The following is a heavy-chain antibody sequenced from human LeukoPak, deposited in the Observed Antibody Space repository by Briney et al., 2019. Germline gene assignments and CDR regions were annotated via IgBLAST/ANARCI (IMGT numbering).Heavy chain of an antibody. CDR1: GYTFTSYD. CDR2: MNPNSGNT. V-gene: IGHV1-8*01. Sequence: GASLQISCKASGYTFTSYDINWVRQATGQGLEWMGWMNPNSGNTGYAQKFQGRVTMTRNTFISTAYMELSSLRSEDTAVYYCARSLELRNSLFGYRGQGTLVTVSS. CDR3: ARSLELRNSLFGY. D-gene: IGHD1-7*01. J-gene: IGHJ4*02.